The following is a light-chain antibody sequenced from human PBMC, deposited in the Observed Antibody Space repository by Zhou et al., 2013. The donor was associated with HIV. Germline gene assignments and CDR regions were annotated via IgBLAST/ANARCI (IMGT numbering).Light chain of an antibody. Sequence: EIVMTQPPVTLSVSPGERATLSCRASQSVSSNVAWYQQKPGQAPRLLMFGASARATGVPARFSGSGSGTEFTLTISSIQSEDFAVYYCQQYNDWPPWTFGQGTQVEIK. CDR3: QQYNDWPPWT. V-gene: IGKV3-15*01. J-gene: IGKJ1*01. CDR2: GAS. CDR1: QSVSSN.